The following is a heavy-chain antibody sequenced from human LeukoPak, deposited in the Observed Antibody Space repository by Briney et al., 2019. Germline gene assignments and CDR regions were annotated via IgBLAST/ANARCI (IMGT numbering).Heavy chain of an antibody. D-gene: IGHD2-21*02. CDR1: GGSISSYY. Sequence: SETLSLTCTVSGGSISSYYWSWVRQPPGKGLEWVGYIYYSGSTNYNPSLKSRVTISVDTSKNQFSLKLSSVTAGDTAVYYCAREAVVTAQSYYYYYGMDVWGQGTTVTVSS. J-gene: IGHJ6*02. CDR2: IYYSGST. CDR3: AREAVVTAQSYYYYYGMDV. V-gene: IGHV4-59*01.